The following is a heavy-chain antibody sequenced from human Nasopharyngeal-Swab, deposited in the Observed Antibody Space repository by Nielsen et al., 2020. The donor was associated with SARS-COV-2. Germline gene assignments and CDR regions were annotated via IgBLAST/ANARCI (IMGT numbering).Heavy chain of an antibody. CDR1: GFTFSSYA. V-gene: IGHV3-30-3*01. D-gene: IGHD1-14*01. CDR3: ARNHPYGMTSPFNYYYYGMDV. CDR2: ISYDGSNK. Sequence: GESLKISCAASGFTFSSYAMRWVRQAPGKGPEWVAVISYDGSNKYYADSVKGRFTISRDNSKNTLYLQMNSLRAEDTAVYYCARNHPYGMTSPFNYYYYGMDVWGQGTTVTVSS. J-gene: IGHJ6*02.